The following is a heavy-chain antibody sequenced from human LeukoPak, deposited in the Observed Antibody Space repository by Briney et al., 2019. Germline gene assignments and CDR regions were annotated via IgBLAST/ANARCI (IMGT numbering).Heavy chain of an antibody. CDR1: GFTFSSYA. Sequence: GGSLRLSCAASGFTFSSYAIHLVRQAPGKGLEWVAVISSDGSNKYYADSVKGRFTISRDNSKNTLYLQLNSLRAEDTAVYYCARAFVDIVSYFDYWGQGTLVTVSS. CDR3: ARAFVDIVSYFDY. J-gene: IGHJ4*02. D-gene: IGHD5/OR15-5a*01. V-gene: IGHV3-30-3*01. CDR2: ISSDGSNK.